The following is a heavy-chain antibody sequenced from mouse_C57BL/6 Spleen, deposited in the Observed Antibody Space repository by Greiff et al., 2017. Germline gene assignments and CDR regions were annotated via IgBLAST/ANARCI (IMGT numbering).Heavy chain of an antibody. CDR2: IDPSDSYT. D-gene: IGHD1-1*01. CDR1: GYTFTSYW. V-gene: IGHV1-50*01. Sequence: QVQLQQPGAELVKPGASVKLSCKASGYTFTSYWMQWVKQRPGQGLEWIGEIDPSDSYTNSNQKFKGKATLTVDTSSSTAYMQLSSLTSEDSAVYYCARAITTGAYWYFDVWGTGTTGTVAS. CDR3: ARAITTGAYWYFDV. J-gene: IGHJ1*03.